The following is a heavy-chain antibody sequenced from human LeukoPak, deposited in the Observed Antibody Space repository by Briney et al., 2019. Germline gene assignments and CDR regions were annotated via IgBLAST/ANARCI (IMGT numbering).Heavy chain of an antibody. CDR1: GYTFTSYW. D-gene: IGHD4-23*01. CDR2: IYPGDSGT. V-gene: IGHV5-51*01. CDR3: ALPLNGGNSGIFDY. Sequence: GDPLKISCKGSGYTFTSYWNGWVRQRPGKGREWMGIIYPGDSGTRYSPSFQGQVTISADKYISTAYLQWSSLKASDTAMYYCALPLNGGNSGIFDYWGQGTLVTVSS. J-gene: IGHJ4*02.